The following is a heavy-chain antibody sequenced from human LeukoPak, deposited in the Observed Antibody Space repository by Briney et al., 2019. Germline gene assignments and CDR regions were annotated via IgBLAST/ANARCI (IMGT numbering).Heavy chain of an antibody. V-gene: IGHV4-59*08. CDR3: ARRGTPPLFDY. CDR1: GGSISSYY. CDR2: IYYSGST. Sequence: SETLSLTCTVSGGSISSYYWSWIRQPPGKGLEWIGYIYYSGSTNYNPSLKSRVTISVDTSKNQFSLKLSSVTAADTAVYYCARRGTPPLFDYWGQGTLVTVSS. J-gene: IGHJ4*02.